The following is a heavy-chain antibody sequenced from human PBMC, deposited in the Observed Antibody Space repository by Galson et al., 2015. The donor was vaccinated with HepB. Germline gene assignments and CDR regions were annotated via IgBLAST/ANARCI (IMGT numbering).Heavy chain of an antibody. CDR1: GFTFRSYS. Sequence: SLRLSCAASGFTFRSYSMNWVRQAPGKGLEWVSSISSSSGYIYYADSVKGRFTISRDNAKNSLYLQMNSLRAEDTAVYYCASEVVAAATDYGDYRWGQGTLVTVSS. V-gene: IGHV3-21*01. D-gene: IGHD2-15*01. CDR2: ISSSSGYI. CDR3: ASEVVAAATDYGDYR. J-gene: IGHJ5*02.